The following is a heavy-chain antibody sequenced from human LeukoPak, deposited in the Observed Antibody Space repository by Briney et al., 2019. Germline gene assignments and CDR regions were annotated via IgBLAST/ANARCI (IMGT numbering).Heavy chain of an antibody. CDR3: ARGRGLDTHFYYYGMDV. D-gene: IGHD6-19*01. CDR2: ISYDGSDK. J-gene: IGHJ6*02. Sequence: GGSLRLSCAASGFTVSSYAMHWVRQAPGKGLEWVAVISYDGSDKNYADSVKGRFTISRDNSKNTLYLQMNSLRAEDTAVYYCARGRGLDTHFYYYGMDVWGQGTTVTVSS. V-gene: IGHV3-30*04. CDR1: GFTVSSYA.